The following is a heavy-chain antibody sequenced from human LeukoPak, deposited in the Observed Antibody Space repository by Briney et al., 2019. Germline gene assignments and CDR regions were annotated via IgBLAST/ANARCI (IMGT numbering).Heavy chain of an antibody. CDR2: IYASGAT. J-gene: IGHJ5*02. CDR3: PKRMLEARQSIATNWFYT. V-gene: IGHV4-4*07. Sequence: SETLSLTCSVSGGSLRSYYWSWIRQPPGKGLEWIGRIYASGATIYNPSLQSRISISVDTSNNHFSLHLTSVTAADTAVYSWPKRMLEARQSIATNWFYTWGQGTLVTVSS. D-gene: IGHD3-16*01. CDR1: GGSLRSYY.